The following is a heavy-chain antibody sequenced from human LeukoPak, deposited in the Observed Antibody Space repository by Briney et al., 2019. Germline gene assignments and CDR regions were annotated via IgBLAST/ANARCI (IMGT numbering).Heavy chain of an antibody. D-gene: IGHD6-19*01. CDR2: VTGGAVAT. V-gene: IGHV3-23*01. CDR3: ARDSPLKGYNSGWATNSFDF. Sequence: GGSLRLSCAASGFTFSSYAMSWVRQAPGKGLEWVPTVTGGAVATYYADSVRGRHTISRDNSKNTLYLQMNSLRAEDTAVYYCARDSPLKGYNSGWATNSFDFWGQGTLVTVSS. J-gene: IGHJ4*02. CDR1: GFTFSSYA.